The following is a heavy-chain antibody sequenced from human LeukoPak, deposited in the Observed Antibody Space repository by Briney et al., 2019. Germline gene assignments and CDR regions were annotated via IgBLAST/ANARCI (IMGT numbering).Heavy chain of an antibody. J-gene: IGHJ4*02. CDR1: GYSFTTYW. CDR3: ARQRDYGNDIYSRYFDF. Sequence: GESLQISCKASGYSFTTYWIAWVRQLPGKGLEWMGRVYPGDSDITYSPSFQGQVTISADRSINTAYLQWSSLKASDSAIYYCARQRDYGNDIYSRYFDFWGQGNLVTVSS. CDR2: VYPGDSDI. D-gene: IGHD4-11*01. V-gene: IGHV5-51*01.